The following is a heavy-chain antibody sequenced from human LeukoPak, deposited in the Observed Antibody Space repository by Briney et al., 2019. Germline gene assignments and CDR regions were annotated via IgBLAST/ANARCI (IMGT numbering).Heavy chain of an antibody. V-gene: IGHV3-74*01. CDR2: INSDGRDT. CDR3: ARYCSGGTCWTDHAFDI. J-gene: IGHJ3*02. D-gene: IGHD2-15*01. Sequence: PGGSLRLSCAASGFTVSNNYMSWVRHAPGKGLVWVSRINSDGRDTTYAGSVKGRFTISRDNAKNTVYLQMNSLRVEDTAVYYCARYCSGGTCWTDHAFDIWGQGTMVTVSS. CDR1: GFTVSNNY.